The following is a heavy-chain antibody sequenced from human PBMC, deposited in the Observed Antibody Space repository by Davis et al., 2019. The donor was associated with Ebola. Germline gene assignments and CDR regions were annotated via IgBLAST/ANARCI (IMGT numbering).Heavy chain of an antibody. D-gene: IGHD2-15*01. Sequence: GSLRLSCNVSGGSISFYYWNWIRQAPGKGLEWIGDIFYNGITNYNPSLKSRVTISVDTSKNQFSLKLSSVTAADTAVYYCASLCVGSCYTVRYYYYGMDVWGQGTTVIVSS. CDR2: IFYNGIT. CDR1: GGSISFYY. V-gene: IGHV4-59*12. CDR3: ASLCVGSCYTVRYYYYGMDV. J-gene: IGHJ6*02.